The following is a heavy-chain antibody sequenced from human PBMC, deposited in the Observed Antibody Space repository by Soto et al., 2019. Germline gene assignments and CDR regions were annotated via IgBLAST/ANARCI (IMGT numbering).Heavy chain of an antibody. D-gene: IGHD3-16*01. J-gene: IGHJ1*01. CDR2: IKRLRKGGIT. Sequence: EVQLVESGGGLVRPGGSLRLSWAASGFTWSNAWMAWVRQAPGKGLEWVGRIKRLRKGGITEYAAPVKGRFSISRDDSKTTVHLQMDSLKTEDTAVYYCATDWGRDWGQGTQVTVSS. V-gene: IGHV3-15*01. CDR1: GFTWSNAW. CDR3: ATDWGRD.